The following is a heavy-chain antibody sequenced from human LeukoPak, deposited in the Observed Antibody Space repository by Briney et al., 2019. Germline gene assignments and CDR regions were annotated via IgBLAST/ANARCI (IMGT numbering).Heavy chain of an antibody. CDR1: GFTFSSYE. V-gene: IGHV3-48*03. CDR3: ARDLPRYFDWLGADY. D-gene: IGHD3-9*01. CDR2: ISSSGSTI. Sequence: PGGSLRLSCAASGFTFSSYEMNWVRQAPGKGLEWVSYISSSGSTIYYADSVKGRFTISRDNAKNSLYLQMNSLRAEDTAVYYCARDLPRYFDWLGADYWGQGTLVTVSS. J-gene: IGHJ4*02.